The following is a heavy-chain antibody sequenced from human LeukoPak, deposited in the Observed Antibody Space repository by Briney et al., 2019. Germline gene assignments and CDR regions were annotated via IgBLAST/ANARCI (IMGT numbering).Heavy chain of an antibody. CDR3: ATNYGSGSYYSPLDY. J-gene: IGHJ4*02. CDR1: GYSFTSYW. CDR2: IYPGDSDT. D-gene: IGHD3-10*01. Sequence: GESLKISCKGSGYSFTSYWIGWVRRVPGKGLEWMGIIYPGDSDTRYSPSFQGQVTISADKSISTAYLQWSSLKASDTAMYYCATNYGSGSYYSPLDYWGQGTLVTVSS. V-gene: IGHV5-51*01.